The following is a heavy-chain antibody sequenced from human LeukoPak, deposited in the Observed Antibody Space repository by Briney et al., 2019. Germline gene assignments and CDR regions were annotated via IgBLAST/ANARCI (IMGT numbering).Heavy chain of an antibody. D-gene: IGHD5-18*01. J-gene: IGHJ4*02. CDR3: AKDPLNTVMVSPTFDY. Sequence: GGSLRLSCAVSGFPFSSYAMSWVRQAPGKGLEWVSGISGSGDDTYYAASVKGRFTVSRDTSKNTLYLQMNSLRAEDTAVYYCAKDPLNTVMVSPTFDYWGQGTLVTVSS. CDR2: ISGSGDDT. V-gene: IGHV3-23*01. CDR1: GFPFSSYA.